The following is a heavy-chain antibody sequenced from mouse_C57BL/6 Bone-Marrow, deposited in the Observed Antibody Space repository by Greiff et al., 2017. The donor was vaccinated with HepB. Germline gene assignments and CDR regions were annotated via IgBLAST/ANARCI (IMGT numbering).Heavy chain of an antibody. V-gene: IGHV1-53*01. CDR1: GYTFTSYW. J-gene: IGHJ1*03. Sequence: QVQLQQPGTELVKPGASVKLSCKASGYTFTSYWMHWVKQRPGQGLEWIGNINPSNGGTNYNEQFKSKATLTVDKSSSTAYMQLSSLTSEDYAVYYCAREIGLLRSYWYFDVWGTGTTVTVSS. CDR3: AREIGLLRSYWYFDV. CDR2: INPSNGGT. D-gene: IGHD1-1*01.